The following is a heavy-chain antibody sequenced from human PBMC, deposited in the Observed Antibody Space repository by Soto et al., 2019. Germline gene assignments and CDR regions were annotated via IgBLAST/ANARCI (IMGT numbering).Heavy chain of an antibody. CDR3: ARNIIVATINYYYGMDV. J-gene: IGHJ6*02. D-gene: IGHD5-12*01. V-gene: IGHV6-1*01. Sequence: PSQTLSLTCAISGDSVSSNSAAWNWIRQSPSRGLEWLGRTYYRSKWYNDYAVSVKSRITINPDTSKNQFSLQLNSVTPEDTAVYYCARNIIVATINYYYGMDVWGQGTTVTVSS. CDR1: GDSVSSNSAA. CDR2: TYYRSKWYN.